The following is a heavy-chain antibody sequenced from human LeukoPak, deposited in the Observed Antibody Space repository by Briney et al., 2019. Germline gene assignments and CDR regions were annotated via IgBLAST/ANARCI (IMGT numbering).Heavy chain of an antibody. D-gene: IGHD4-23*01. J-gene: IGHJ4*02. CDR3: ARDRETYGANSPFDY. CDR1: GFTFSRYG. Sequence: GRSLRLSCAASGFTFSRYGMHWVRQAPGKGLDWVAVIWFDGSNKYYADSVKGRFTISRDNSKNTLFLQINSLRAEDTAMYYCARDRETYGANSPFDYWGRGTLVTVSS. V-gene: IGHV3-33*01. CDR2: IWFDGSNK.